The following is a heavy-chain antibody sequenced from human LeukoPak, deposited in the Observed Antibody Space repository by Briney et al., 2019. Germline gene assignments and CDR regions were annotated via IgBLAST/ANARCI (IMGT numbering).Heavy chain of an antibody. CDR1: GGSFSGYY. V-gene: IGHV4-34*01. Sequence: SETLSLTCAVYGGSFSGYYWSWIRQPPGKGLEWIGEINHSGSTNYNPSLKSRVTISVDTSKNQFSLKLSSVTAADTAVYYCARGRVRIAVAVEYFDYWGQGTLVTVSS. CDR3: ARGRVRIAVAVEYFDY. D-gene: IGHD6-19*01. J-gene: IGHJ4*02. CDR2: INHSGST.